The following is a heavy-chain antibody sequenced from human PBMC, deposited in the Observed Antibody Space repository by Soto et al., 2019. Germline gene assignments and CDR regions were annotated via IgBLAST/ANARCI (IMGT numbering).Heavy chain of an antibody. Sequence: PSETLSLTCAVSGYSISSGYYWGWIRQPPGKGLEWIGSIYHSGSTYYNPSLKSRVTISVDTSKNQFSLKLSSVTAADTAVYYCARDHIVVVTAAHYYYGMDVWGQGTTVTVSS. D-gene: IGHD2-2*01. J-gene: IGHJ6*02. CDR3: ARDHIVVVTAAHYYYGMDV. CDR1: GYSISSGYY. CDR2: IYHSGST. V-gene: IGHV4-38-2*02.